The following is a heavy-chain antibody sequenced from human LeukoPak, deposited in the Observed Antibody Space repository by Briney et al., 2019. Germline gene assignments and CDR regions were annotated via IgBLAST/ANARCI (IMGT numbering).Heavy chain of an antibody. CDR3: ARNNGMDV. V-gene: IGHV3-7*03. Sequence: GGSQRLSCAASGFALSSHWMTWVRQVPGRGPEWVANVNRDGSETYCLDSVKGRFTISKDNAKNSLYLQMNSLRAEDTALYHCARNNGMDVWGQGTTVIVSS. CDR1: GFALSSHW. J-gene: IGHJ6*02. CDR2: VNRDGSET.